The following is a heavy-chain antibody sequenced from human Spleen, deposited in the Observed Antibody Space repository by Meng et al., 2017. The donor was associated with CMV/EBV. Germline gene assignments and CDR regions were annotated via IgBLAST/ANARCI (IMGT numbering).Heavy chain of an antibody. CDR3: ARGKGLNWFDP. Sequence: GSLRLSCTVSGYSISSGYYWGWIRRPPGKGLEWIGSIYHSGSTHYNPSLKSRVTISVDTSKNQFSLKLSSVTAADTAVFYCARGKGLNWFDPWGQGTLVTVSS. D-gene: IGHD3-22*01. V-gene: IGHV4-38-2*02. J-gene: IGHJ5*02. CDR1: GYSISSGYY. CDR2: IYHSGST.